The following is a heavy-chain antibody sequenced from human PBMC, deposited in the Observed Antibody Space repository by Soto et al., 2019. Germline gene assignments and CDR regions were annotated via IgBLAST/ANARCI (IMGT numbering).Heavy chain of an antibody. CDR1: GGSISSYY. Sequence: PSETLSLTCTVSGGSISSYYWSWIRQPPGKRLEWIGYIYYSGSTNYNPSLKSRVTISVDTSKNQFSLKLSSVTAADTAVYYCASHRYDFWSGYEYYFDYWGQGTLVTVSS. CDR2: IYYSGST. V-gene: IGHV4-59*01. D-gene: IGHD3-3*01. CDR3: ASHRYDFWSGYEYYFDY. J-gene: IGHJ4*02.